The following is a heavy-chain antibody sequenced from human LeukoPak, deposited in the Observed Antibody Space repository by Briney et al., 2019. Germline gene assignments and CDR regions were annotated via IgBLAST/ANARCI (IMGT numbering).Heavy chain of an antibody. CDR3: AKDLLRSTDP. V-gene: IGHV3-43D*04. Sequence: PGGSLRLSCAASGFTFDDYAMHWVRQAPGKGLEWVSLISWDGGSTYYADSVKGRFTISRDNSKNSLYLQMKSLRAEDTALYYCAKDLLRSTDPWGQGTLVTVSS. D-gene: IGHD2-15*01. J-gene: IGHJ5*02. CDR1: GFTFDDYA. CDR2: ISWDGGST.